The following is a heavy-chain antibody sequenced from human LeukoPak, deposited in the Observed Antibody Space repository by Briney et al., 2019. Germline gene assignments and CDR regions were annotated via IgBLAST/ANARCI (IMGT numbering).Heavy chain of an antibody. V-gene: IGHV3-30*04. J-gene: IGHJ4*02. CDR3: ARDRLLRGLHTSFDY. Sequence: GGSLRLSCAASGFSFSDYTMHWVRQAPGKGLEWVALISFDGSNKYYTDSVKGRFTISRDNSKNTLYLQMNSLRTEDTAIYYCARDRLLRGLHTSFDYWGQGTLVTVSS. CDR1: GFSFSDYT. CDR2: ISFDGSNK. D-gene: IGHD3-10*01.